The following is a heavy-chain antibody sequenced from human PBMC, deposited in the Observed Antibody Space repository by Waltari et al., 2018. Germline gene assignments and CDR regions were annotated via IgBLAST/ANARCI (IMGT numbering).Heavy chain of an antibody. V-gene: IGHV1-8*01. CDR2: MNPNSGNT. D-gene: IGHD3-3*01. CDR1: GYIFTDYD. CDR3: TRRREFFGPDY. Sequence: QVQLVQSGPDVKQPGASGKVSCEASGYIFTDYDINWVRQAPGQGFEWMGWMNPNSGNTGYAQKFQGRVTMTMNTPTSRAYIELRDLRSDDTAVYYCTRRREFFGPDYWGQGSLVTVSA. J-gene: IGHJ4*02.